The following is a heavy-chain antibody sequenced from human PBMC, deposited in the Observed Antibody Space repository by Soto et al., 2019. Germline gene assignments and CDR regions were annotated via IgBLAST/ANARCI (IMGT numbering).Heavy chain of an antibody. V-gene: IGHV1-69*13. J-gene: IGHJ6*02. Sequence: AASVKVSCKASGGTFSSYAISWVRQAPGQGLEWMGGIIPIFGTANYAQKFQGRVTITADESTSTAYMELSSLRSDDTAVYYCARDEVTKAVGLLTIVATIVPDYYYYGMDVWGRGTTVTVSS. CDR2: IIPIFGTA. CDR1: GGTFSSYA. CDR3: ARDEVTKAVGLLTIVATIVPDYYYYGMDV. D-gene: IGHD5-12*01.